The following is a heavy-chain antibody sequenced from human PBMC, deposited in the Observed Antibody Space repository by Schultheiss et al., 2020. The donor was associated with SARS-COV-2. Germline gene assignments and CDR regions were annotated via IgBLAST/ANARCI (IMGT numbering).Heavy chain of an antibody. V-gene: IGHV3-30-3*01. CDR2: ISYDGSNK. Sequence: GGSLRLSCAASGFTFSSYAMSWVRQAPGKGLEWVAVISYDGSNKYYADSVKGRFTISRDNSKNTLYLQMNSLRAEDTAVYYCAKGRGYSYGYYDYWGQETLVTVSS. J-gene: IGHJ4*02. D-gene: IGHD5-18*01. CDR3: AKGRGYSYGYYDY. CDR1: GFTFSSYA.